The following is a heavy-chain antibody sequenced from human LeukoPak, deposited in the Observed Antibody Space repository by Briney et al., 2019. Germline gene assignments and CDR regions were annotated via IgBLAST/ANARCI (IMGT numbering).Heavy chain of an antibody. CDR3: ARNYDFWSGYFNSVDS. Sequence: GGSLRLSCAASGFTFSSHTMNWVRQAPGKGLEWVSSISSSSSYIYYADSVKGRFTISRDNSKNSLYLRMNSLRAEDTAVYYCARNYDFWSGYFNSVDSWGQGTLVTVSS. D-gene: IGHD3-3*01. J-gene: IGHJ5*01. V-gene: IGHV3-21*01. CDR2: ISSSSSYI. CDR1: GFTFSSHT.